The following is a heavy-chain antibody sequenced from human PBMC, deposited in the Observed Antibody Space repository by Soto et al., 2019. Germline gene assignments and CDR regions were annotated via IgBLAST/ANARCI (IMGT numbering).Heavy chain of an antibody. V-gene: IGHV4-39*01. J-gene: IGHJ4*02. D-gene: IGHD4-17*01. CDR2: IYYSGST. CDR3: ASLPTTVTTNFDY. CDR1: GGSISSSSYY. Sequence: SETLSLTCTVSGGSISSSSYYWGWIRQPPGKGLEWIGSIYYSGSTYYNPSLKSRVTISVDTSKNQFSLKLSSVTAADTAVYYCASLPTTVTTNFDYWGQGTLVTVSS.